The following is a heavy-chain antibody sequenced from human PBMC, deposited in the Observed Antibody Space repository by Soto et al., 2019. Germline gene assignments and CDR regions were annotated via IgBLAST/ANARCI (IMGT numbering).Heavy chain of an antibody. Sequence: SETLSLTCSVSGAYISSSNWWSWVRQSPGKGLEWIGEMWHSGSANYNPSLKSRVTISVDKSKNQFSLKLSSVTAADTAVYYCARRSCTNGVCYYFDYWGQGTLVTVSS. D-gene: IGHD2-8*01. V-gene: IGHV4-4*02. CDR1: GAYISSSNW. J-gene: IGHJ4*02. CDR2: MWHSGSA. CDR3: ARRSCTNGVCYYFDY.